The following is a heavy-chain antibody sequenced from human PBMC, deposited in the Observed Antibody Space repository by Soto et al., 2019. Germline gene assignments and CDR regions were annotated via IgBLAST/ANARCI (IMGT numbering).Heavy chain of an antibody. CDR3: ARDLDFSIVFVNYDFWSGYSPFDY. CDR1: GFTFSSYS. D-gene: IGHD3-3*01. J-gene: IGHJ4*02. V-gene: IGHV3-21*01. Sequence: PGGSLRLSCAASGFTFSSYSMNWVRQAPGKGLEWVSSISSSSSYIYYADSVKGRFTISRDNAKNSLYLQMNSLRAEDTAVYYCARDLDFSIVFVNYDFWSGYSPFDYWGQGTLVTVSS. CDR2: ISSSSSYI.